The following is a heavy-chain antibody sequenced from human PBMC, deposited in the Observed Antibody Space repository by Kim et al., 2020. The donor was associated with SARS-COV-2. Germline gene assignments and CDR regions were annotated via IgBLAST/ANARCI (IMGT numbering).Heavy chain of an antibody. Sequence: GGSLRLSCAASGFSFSNYGMHWVRQAPGQGLEWVAVISYDGSNKYYVDSVKGRFTISRDNSKNTLYLQMNSLRAEDTAVYYCARGPQGYSTRWYGDYYAMDVWGQETTVTVSS. J-gene: IGHJ6*02. D-gene: IGHD6-13*01. CDR1: GFSFSNYG. CDR2: ISYDGSNK. V-gene: IGHV3-33*05. CDR3: ARGPQGYSTRWYGDYYAMDV.